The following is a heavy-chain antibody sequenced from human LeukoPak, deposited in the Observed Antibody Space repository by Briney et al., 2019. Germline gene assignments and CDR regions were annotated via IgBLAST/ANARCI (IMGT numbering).Heavy chain of an antibody. CDR1: GRSISGYF. D-gene: IGHD3-16*01. Sequence: SETLSLPCTVSGRSISGYFWSWLRQPAGKGLEWLGHIYTSGSTNYNPSLESRVTMSVDTPKNQFSLKLSSVTAADTAVYYCARDGGTYAAPLDYWGQGTLVTVSS. CDR2: IYTSGST. V-gene: IGHV4-4*07. CDR3: ARDGGTYAAPLDY. J-gene: IGHJ4*02.